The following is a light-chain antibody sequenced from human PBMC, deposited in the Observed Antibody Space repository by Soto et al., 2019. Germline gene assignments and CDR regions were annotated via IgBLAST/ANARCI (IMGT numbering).Light chain of an antibody. CDR3: SSYTSSSLYV. CDR2: DVS. J-gene: IGLJ1*01. Sequence: QSVLTQPASVSGSPGQSITICCTGTSSDVGGYNYVSWYQQHPGKAPKLMIYDVSNRPSGVSNRFSGSKSGNTASLTISGLQAEDEADYYCSSYTSSSLYVFGNGTKVTVL. V-gene: IGLV2-14*01. CDR1: SSDVGGYNY.